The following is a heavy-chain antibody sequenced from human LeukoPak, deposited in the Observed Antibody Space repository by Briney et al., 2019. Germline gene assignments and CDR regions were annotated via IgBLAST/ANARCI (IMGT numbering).Heavy chain of an antibody. D-gene: IGHD4-17*01. CDR2: ISSSSSYI. J-gene: IGHJ4*02. CDR3: AKARTTVTADALDY. CDR1: GFTFSSYS. Sequence: GGSLRLSCAASGFTFSSYSMNWVRQAPGKGLEWVSSISSSSSYIYYADSVKGRFTISRDNAKNSLYLQMNSLRAEDTALYYCAKARTTVTADALDYWGQGTLVTVSS. V-gene: IGHV3-21*04.